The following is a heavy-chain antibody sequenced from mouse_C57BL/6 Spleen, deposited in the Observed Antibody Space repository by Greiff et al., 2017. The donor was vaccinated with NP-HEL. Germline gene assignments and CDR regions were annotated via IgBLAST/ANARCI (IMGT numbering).Heavy chain of an antibody. Sequence: EVQLQQSGPELVKPGASVKISCKASGYTFTDYYMNWVKQSHGKSLEWIGDINPNNGGTSYNQKFKGKATLTVDKSSSTAYMELRSLTSEDSAVYYCARELRLNWGQGTLVTVSA. CDR2: INPNNGGT. V-gene: IGHV1-26*01. CDR3: ARELRLN. D-gene: IGHD3-2*02. J-gene: IGHJ3*01. CDR1: GYTFTDYY.